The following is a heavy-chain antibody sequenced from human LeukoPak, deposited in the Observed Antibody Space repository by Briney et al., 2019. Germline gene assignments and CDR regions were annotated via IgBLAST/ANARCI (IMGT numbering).Heavy chain of an antibody. V-gene: IGHV4-59*04. CDR2: IYHSGST. Sequence: SETLSLTCSVSAGSMSSYYWGWIRQPPGKGLQWIGTIYHSGSTFYNPSLKRRVTISVDTSKNHFSLKLNSVTAADTGVYYCASFYCSGGSCYQYFSYYYMDVWGKGTTVTISS. CDR1: AGSMSSYY. J-gene: IGHJ6*03. CDR3: ASFYCSGGSCYQYFSYYYMDV. D-gene: IGHD2-15*01.